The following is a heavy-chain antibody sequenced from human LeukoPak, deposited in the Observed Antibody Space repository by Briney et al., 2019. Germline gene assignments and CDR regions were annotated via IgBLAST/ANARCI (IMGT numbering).Heavy chain of an antibody. Sequence: GGSLRLSCAASGLTFSNAWMSWVRQAPGKGLEWVGRIKSKTNGETTGYAAPVKGRFTILRDDSKNTVYLQMNSLKTEDTALYYCATDSLVANFWGQGTLVTVSS. D-gene: IGHD5-12*01. J-gene: IGHJ4*02. CDR2: IKSKTNGETT. CDR3: ATDSLVANF. V-gene: IGHV3-15*01. CDR1: GLTFSNAW.